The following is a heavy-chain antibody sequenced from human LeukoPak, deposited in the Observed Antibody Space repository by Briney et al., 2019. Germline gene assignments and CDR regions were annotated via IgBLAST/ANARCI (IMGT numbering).Heavy chain of an antibody. D-gene: IGHD4-23*01. CDR1: GGSISSSTYY. CDR2: IYYSGST. CDR3: ASGNDYGGNSGY. V-gene: IGHV4-39*01. J-gene: IGHJ4*02. Sequence: SETLSLTCTVSGGSISSSTYYWGWIRQPPGKGLEWIGSIYYSGSTYYNPSLKSRVTISVDTSKNQFSLKLSSVTAADTAVYYCASGNDYGGNSGYWGQGTLVTVSS.